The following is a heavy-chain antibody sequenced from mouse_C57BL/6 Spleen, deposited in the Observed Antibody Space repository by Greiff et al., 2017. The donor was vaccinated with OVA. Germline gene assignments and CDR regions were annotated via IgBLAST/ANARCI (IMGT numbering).Heavy chain of an antibody. Sequence: QVQLQQPGAELVKPGASVKLSCKASGYTFTSYWMHWVKQRPGQGLEWIGMIHPNSGSTNYNEKFKSKATLTVDKSSSTAYMQLSSLTSEDSAVYYCARYGRDEWYFDVWGTGTTVTVSS. CDR2: IHPNSGST. J-gene: IGHJ1*03. CDR3: ARYGRDEWYFDV. CDR1: GYTFTSYW. V-gene: IGHV1-64*01. D-gene: IGHD1-1*01.